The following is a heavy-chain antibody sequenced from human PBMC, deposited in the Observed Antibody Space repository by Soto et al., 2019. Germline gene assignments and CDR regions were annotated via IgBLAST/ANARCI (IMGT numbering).Heavy chain of an antibody. CDR2: IYYSGST. CDR3: ARDRVVVPAANIAYYYGMDV. Sequence: SETLSLTCTVSGGSISSGDYYWSWIRQPPGKGLEWIGYIYYSGSTYYNPSLKSRVTISVDTSKNQFSLKLGSVTAADTAVYYCARDRVVVPAANIAYYYGMDVWGQGTTVTVSS. D-gene: IGHD2-2*01. CDR1: GGSISSGDYY. J-gene: IGHJ6*02. V-gene: IGHV4-30-4*01.